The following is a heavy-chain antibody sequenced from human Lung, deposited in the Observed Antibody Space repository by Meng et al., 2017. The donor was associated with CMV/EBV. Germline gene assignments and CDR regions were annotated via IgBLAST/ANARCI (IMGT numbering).Heavy chain of an antibody. J-gene: IGHJ4*02. CDR1: GYTFTSSS. V-gene: IGHV7-4-1*01. D-gene: IGHD6-19*01. CDR2: ININTGNP. Sequence: VRLLQSGSELKKPGESVKVSCQAAGYTFTSSSMNWVRHAPGQGLEWMGWININTGNPTYAQGFTGRFVFSLDTSVSTAYLQIDSLKADDTAVYYCARGNGWRFDYWGQGTLVTVSS. CDR3: ARGNGWRFDY.